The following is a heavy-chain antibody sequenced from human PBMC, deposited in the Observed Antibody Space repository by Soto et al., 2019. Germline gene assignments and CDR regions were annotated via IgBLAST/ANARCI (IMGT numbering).Heavy chain of an antibody. Sequence: GGSLRLSCAASGFTFRSFTMNWVRQAPGKGLEWVSTTSSNSAYIYYTDALRGRFTISRDNAKNSLHLQINSLRAEDTAVYYCTRDASRDSSARGWFDPWGPGTLVTVSS. J-gene: IGHJ5*02. D-gene: IGHD6-13*01. V-gene: IGHV3-21*01. CDR3: TRDASRDSSARGWFDP. CDR2: TSSNSAYI. CDR1: GFTFRSFT.